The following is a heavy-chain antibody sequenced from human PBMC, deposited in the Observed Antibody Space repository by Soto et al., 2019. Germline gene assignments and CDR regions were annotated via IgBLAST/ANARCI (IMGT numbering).Heavy chain of an antibody. CDR1: GGSISSYY. D-gene: IGHD1-7*01. J-gene: IGHJ5*02. CDR3: ARRYNWNYDVWGLDP. CDR2: IYYSGST. Sequence: SETLSLTCTVSGGSISSYYWSWIRQPPGKGLEWIGYIYYSGSTNYNPSLKSRVTISVDTSKNQFSLKLSSVTAADTAVYYCARRYNWNYDVWGLDPWGQGTLVTVSS. V-gene: IGHV4-59*08.